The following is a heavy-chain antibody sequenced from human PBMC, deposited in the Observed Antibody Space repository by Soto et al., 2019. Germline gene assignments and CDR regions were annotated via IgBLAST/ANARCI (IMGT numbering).Heavy chain of an antibody. J-gene: IGHJ4*02. D-gene: IGHD6-13*01. V-gene: IGHV4-4*02. CDR1: GGSISSSNW. CDR3: ARATPVFYYSSSWSLDY. Sequence: SETLSLTCAVSGGSISSSNWWSWVRQPPGKGLEWIGEIYHSGSTNYNPSLKSRVTISVDKSKNQFSLKLSSVTAADTAVYYCARATPVFYYSSSWSLDYWGQGTLVTAPQ. CDR2: IYHSGST.